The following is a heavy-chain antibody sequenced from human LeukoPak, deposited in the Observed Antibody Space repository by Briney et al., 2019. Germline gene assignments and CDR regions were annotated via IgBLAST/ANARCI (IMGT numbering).Heavy chain of an antibody. V-gene: IGHV3-21*01. CDR2: ISRSGNDK. CDR1: KFIFGDYN. Sequence: GGSLRLSCAASKFIFGDYNMNWARQAPGKGLEWVSSISRSGNDKYYADSVKGRFTISRDNAKNSLYLQMNGLRAEDTAVYYCVRRETVFGVVTNFDYWGQGVLVTVSS. D-gene: IGHD3-3*01. CDR3: VRRETVFGVVTNFDY. J-gene: IGHJ4*02.